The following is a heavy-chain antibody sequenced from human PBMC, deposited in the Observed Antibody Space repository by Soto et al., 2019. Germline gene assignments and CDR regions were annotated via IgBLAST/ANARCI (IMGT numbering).Heavy chain of an antibody. V-gene: IGHV4-39*01. CDR1: GGSISSSSYY. CDR2: IYYSGST. Sequence: SETLSLTCTVSGGSISSSSYYWGWIRQPPGKGLEWIGSIYYSGSTYYNPSLKSRVTISVDTSKNQFSLKLSSVTAADTAVYYCARLSRHRRTSITIFGVVTYYFDYWGQGTLVTVSS. D-gene: IGHD3-3*01. J-gene: IGHJ4*02. CDR3: ARLSRHRRTSITIFGVVTYYFDY.